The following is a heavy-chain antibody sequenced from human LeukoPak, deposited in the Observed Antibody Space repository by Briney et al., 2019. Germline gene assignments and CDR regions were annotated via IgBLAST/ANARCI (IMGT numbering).Heavy chain of an antibody. CDR2: IYTSGST. CDR3: AREDWGSGFDY. V-gene: IGHV4-4*07. J-gene: IGHJ4*02. Sequence: PSETLSLXCTVSGGSISSYYWSWIRQPAGKGLEWIGRIYTSGSTNYNPSLTSRVTISVDTSKNQFSLKLSSVTAADTAVYYCAREDWGSGFDYWGQGNLVTVSS. CDR1: GGSISSYY. D-gene: IGHD7-27*01.